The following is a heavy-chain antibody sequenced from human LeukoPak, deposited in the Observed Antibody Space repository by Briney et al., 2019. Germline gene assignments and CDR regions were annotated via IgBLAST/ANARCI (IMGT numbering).Heavy chain of an antibody. CDR1: GGSTGSDY. Sequence: SETLSLTCSVSGGSTGSDYWSWIRQPPGKGLEWIAYVYYSGVTSYNPSLKSRVAISIDTSKNQFSLNLSSVTAADTAVYYCARLSLHCSGGSCYRGAFDSWGQGTLVTVSS. V-gene: IGHV4-59*08. CDR2: VYYSGVT. CDR3: ARLSLHCSGGSCYRGAFDS. J-gene: IGHJ4*02. D-gene: IGHD2-15*01.